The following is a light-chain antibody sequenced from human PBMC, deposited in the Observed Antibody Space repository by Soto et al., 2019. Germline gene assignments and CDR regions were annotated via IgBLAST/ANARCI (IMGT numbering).Light chain of an antibody. CDR3: CSYAGRYTYV. CDR1: SSDVGAYNY. J-gene: IGLJ1*01. Sequence: QSALTQPASVSGTPGQSITISCTGTSSDVGAYNYVSWYQQYPGKAPKLIIYDVSNRPSGVSCRFSGSKSGNTASLTISELQADDEADYYCCSYAGRYTYVFGTGTKVTVL. CDR2: DVS. V-gene: IGLV2-14*01.